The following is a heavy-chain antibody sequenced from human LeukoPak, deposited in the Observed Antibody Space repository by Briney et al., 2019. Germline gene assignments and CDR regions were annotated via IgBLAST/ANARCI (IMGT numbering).Heavy chain of an antibody. CDR2: INPSGGST. CDR1: GYTFTSYY. J-gene: IGHJ4*02. V-gene: IGHV1-46*01. D-gene: IGHD3-3*01. Sequence: ASVKVSCKASGYTFTSYYMHWVRQAPGQGLEWMGIINPSGGSTSYAQKFQGRVTMTRDTSTSTVYMEVSSLRSEDTAVYYCARGTAKFWSGYSSHFDYWGQGTLVTVSS. CDR3: ARGTAKFWSGYSSHFDY.